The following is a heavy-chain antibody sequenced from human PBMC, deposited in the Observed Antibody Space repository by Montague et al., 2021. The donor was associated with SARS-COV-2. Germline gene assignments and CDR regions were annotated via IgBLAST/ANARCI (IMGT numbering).Heavy chain of an antibody. CDR2: VYCSGNT. CDR1: GGSISSYY. D-gene: IGHD3-16*01. CDR3: VRHYDHSSRVDS. J-gene: IGHJ4*02. Sequence: SETLSLTCTVSGGSISSYYWTWIRQPPGKGLEWIGFVYCSGNTYYNPSLRSRVTISVDTSNNHFSLTLRSVTAADTAIYYCVRHYDHSSRVDSWGQGTLVTVSS. V-gene: IGHV4-59*08.